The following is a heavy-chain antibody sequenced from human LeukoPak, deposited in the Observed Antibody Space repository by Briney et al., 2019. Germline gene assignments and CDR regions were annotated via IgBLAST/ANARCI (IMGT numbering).Heavy chain of an antibody. CDR2: INQDGSEQ. CDR1: GFTFSSHW. D-gene: IGHD2-2*01. CDR3: ARVGYCSTTSCYWRAFDC. J-gene: IGHJ4*02. Sequence: GGSLRLSCAASGFTFSSHWMHWVRQAPGKGLVWVANINQDGSEQYYVDSVKGRFTISRDSAKNSLYLQMNSLRAEDTAVYYCARVGYCSTTSCYWRAFDCWGQGTLVTVSS. V-gene: IGHV3-7*01.